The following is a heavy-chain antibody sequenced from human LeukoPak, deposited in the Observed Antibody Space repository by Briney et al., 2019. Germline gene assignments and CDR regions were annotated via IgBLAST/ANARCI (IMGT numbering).Heavy chain of an antibody. CDR3: ARGAYGSGSWYYFDY. CDR1: GGSFSGYY. Sequence: KSSGTLSLTCAVYGGSFSGYYWSWIRQPPGKGLEWVGEINHSGSTNYNPSLKSRVTISVDTSKSQFSLKLSSVTAADTAVYYCARGAYGSGSWYYFDYWGQGTLVTVSS. J-gene: IGHJ4*02. V-gene: IGHV4-34*01. D-gene: IGHD3-10*01. CDR2: INHSGST.